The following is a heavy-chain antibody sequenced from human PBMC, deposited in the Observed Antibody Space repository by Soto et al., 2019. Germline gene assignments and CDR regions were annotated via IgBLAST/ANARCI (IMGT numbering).Heavy chain of an antibody. J-gene: IGHJ5*02. CDR2: ISYDGSNK. CDR3: AKGLLYNGAGP. D-gene: IGHD1-20*01. CDR1: GFTFSSYG. Sequence: QVQLVESGGGVVQPGRSLRLSCAASGFTFSSYGMHWVRQAPGKGLEWVAVISYDGSNKYYADSVKGRFTISRDNSKNTLYLHMNSLRAEDTAVYYCAKGLLYNGAGPWGQGTLVTVSS. V-gene: IGHV3-30*18.